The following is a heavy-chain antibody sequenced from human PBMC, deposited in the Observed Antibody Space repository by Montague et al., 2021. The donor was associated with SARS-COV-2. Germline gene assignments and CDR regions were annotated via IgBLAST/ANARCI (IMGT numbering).Heavy chain of an antibody. CDR2: IYYSGTT. CDR1: SGSIISSGYY. J-gene: IGHJ4*02. CDR3: ARGMIRGVTTPFDY. Sequence: SETLSLTCSVSSGSIISSGYYWSWLRQPPGRELVWIGNIYYSGTTYSNPSLQSRGTISVDTSKNHLSLSLSSVTAADTAVYFCARGMIRGVTTPFDYWGQGSLVTVSS. V-gene: IGHV4-39*02. D-gene: IGHD3-10*01.